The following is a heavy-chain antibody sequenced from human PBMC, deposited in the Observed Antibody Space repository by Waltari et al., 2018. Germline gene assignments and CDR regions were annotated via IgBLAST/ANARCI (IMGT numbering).Heavy chain of an antibody. V-gene: IGHV4-61*02. CDR3: ARDPPQLADAFDI. Sequence: QVQLQESGPGLVKPSETLSLTCSVSGGSISSGSYCWTWIRQPAGKGLEWIGRIYTSGSTNYNPSLRSRLTISVDTSNNQFSLKLSSVTAADTAVYYCARDPPQLADAFDIWGQGTMVTVSS. D-gene: IGHD3-10*01. CDR2: IYTSGST. J-gene: IGHJ3*02. CDR1: GGSISSGSYC.